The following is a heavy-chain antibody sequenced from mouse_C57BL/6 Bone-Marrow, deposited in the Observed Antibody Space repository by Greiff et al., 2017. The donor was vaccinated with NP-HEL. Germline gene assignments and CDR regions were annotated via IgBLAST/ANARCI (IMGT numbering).Heavy chain of an antibody. CDR1: GFNIKDDY. V-gene: IGHV14-4*01. CDR2: IDPENGDT. J-gene: IGHJ3*01. Sequence: VQLQQSGAELVRPGASVKLSCTASGFNIKDDYMHWVKQRPEQGLEWIGWIDPENGDTEYASKFQGKATITADTSSNTAYLQLSSLTSEDTAVCYFTTSGTVFAYWGQGTLVTVSA. D-gene: IGHD4-1*01. CDR3: TTSGTVFAY.